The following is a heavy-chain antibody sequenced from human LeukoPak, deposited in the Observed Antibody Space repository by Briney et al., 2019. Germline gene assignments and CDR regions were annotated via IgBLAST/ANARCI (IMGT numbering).Heavy chain of an antibody. CDR3: ARDLTRRLYSSEVSFDY. CDR2: ISYDGGNE. J-gene: IGHJ4*02. CDR1: GFTFSSSA. D-gene: IGHD6-19*01. Sequence: PGGSLRLSCAASGFTFSSSAMHWVRQAPGKGLEWVAVISYDGGNEYYADSVKGRFTISRDNSKKTLYLQMNSLSAEDTAVYYCARDLTRRLYSSEVSFDYWGQGTLVTVSS. V-gene: IGHV3-30-3*01.